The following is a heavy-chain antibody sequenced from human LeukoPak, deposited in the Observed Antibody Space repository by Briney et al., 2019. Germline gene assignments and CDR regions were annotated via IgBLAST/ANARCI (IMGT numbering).Heavy chain of an antibody. CDR1: GDSISNYY. Sequence: SETLSLTCTVSGDSISNYYWSWIRQPAGKGLEWIGRIYTSGSTNCNPSLKSRVTMSVGTSKNQFSLKLSSVTAADTAVYYCAREGRYYDSSGYYYFDYWGQGTLVTVSS. CDR2: IYTSGST. D-gene: IGHD3-22*01. CDR3: AREGRYYDSSGYYYFDY. J-gene: IGHJ4*02. V-gene: IGHV4-4*07.